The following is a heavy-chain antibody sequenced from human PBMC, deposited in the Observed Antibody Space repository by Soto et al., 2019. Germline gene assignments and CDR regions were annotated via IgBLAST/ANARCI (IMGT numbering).Heavy chain of an antibody. Sequence: EVQLVESGGGLVQPGRSLRLSCVASGFTADDYAMHWVRQAPGKGLEWVSGISSNSDTIDYADSVKGRFTISRDNAKNSLFLKMNSLRPENTPFYYCAKEMTWGGMTTIHYFASWGQGPLVTVSS. CDR2: ISSNSDTI. CDR3: AKEMTWGGMTTIHYFAS. D-gene: IGHD4-4*01. J-gene: IGHJ4*02. V-gene: IGHV3-9*02. CDR1: GFTADDYA.